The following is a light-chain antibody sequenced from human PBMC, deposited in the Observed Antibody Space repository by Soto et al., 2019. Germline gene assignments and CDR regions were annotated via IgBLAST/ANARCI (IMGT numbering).Light chain of an antibody. Sequence: DIVLTQSPATLSLSPGERATLSCRASQSVSKWLVWYQQKPGQAPRLLIYDASTRASDIPARFSGSGSGTDFTLTISSLQSEDFAVYYCQEYNNWPSMYTFGQGTKLEIK. CDR2: DAS. J-gene: IGKJ2*01. V-gene: IGKV3-11*01. CDR1: QSVSKW. CDR3: QEYNNWPSMYT.